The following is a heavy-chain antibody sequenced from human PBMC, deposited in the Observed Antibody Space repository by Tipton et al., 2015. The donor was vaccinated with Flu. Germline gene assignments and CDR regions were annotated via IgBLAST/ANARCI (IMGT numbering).Heavy chain of an antibody. CDR1: GYTFTGYF. J-gene: IGHJ4*02. Sequence: QVQLVQSGAEVKMSGASVKVSCKASGYTFTGYFMHWVRQAPGQRLEWVAIINPSGGSTKYTQKFQGRVTVTRDTSTSTVYMELSSLRSEDTAVYYCARDLSFDYWGQGTLVTVSS. CDR2: INPSGGST. CDR3: ARDLSFDY. V-gene: IGHV1-46*01.